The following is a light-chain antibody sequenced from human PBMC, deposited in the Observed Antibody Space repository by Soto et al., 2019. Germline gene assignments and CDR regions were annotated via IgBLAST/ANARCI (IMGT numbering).Light chain of an antibody. V-gene: IGKV1-39*01. CDR1: QSTTTY. J-gene: IGKJ1*01. Sequence: DIQMTQSPSSLSASVGDRVTITCRASQSTTTYLNWYQQTSGEAPKLLIYAAARLQTGVPSRFSGSGSGTDFTLTISSLQPEDFATYYCQQAYGAPPTFGQGTKVEIK. CDR3: QQAYGAPPT. CDR2: AAA.